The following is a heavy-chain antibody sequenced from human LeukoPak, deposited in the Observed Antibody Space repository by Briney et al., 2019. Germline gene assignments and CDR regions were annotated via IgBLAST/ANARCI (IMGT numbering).Heavy chain of an antibody. J-gene: IGHJ6*03. D-gene: IGHD4-17*01. CDR2: IIPIFGTA. CDR1: GGTFSSYA. CDR3: AREYGEGYYYYYMDV. Sequence: SVKVSCKASGGTFSSYAISWVRQAPGRGLEWMGGIIPIFGTANYAQKFQGRVTITTDESTSTAYMELSSLRSEDTAVYYCAREYGEGYYYYYMDVWGKGTTVTVSS. V-gene: IGHV1-69*05.